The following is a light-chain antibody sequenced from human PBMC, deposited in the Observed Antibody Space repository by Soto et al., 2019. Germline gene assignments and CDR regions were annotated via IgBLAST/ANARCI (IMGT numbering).Light chain of an antibody. Sequence: DIQMTQSPSTLSASVGDRVTITCRASQSISSWLAWYQQKPGKAPKLLIYKASSLESGVPSRFSGSGSGTEFTLTISTLQPDDFATYYCQQYNSYPTSGQGTHVEI. J-gene: IGKJ1*01. CDR2: KAS. V-gene: IGKV1-5*03. CDR3: QQYNSYPT. CDR1: QSISSW.